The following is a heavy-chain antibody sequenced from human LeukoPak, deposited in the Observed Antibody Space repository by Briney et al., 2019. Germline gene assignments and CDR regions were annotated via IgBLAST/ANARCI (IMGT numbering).Heavy chain of an antibody. Sequence: ASVKVSCKVSGYSLTELSMHWVRQAPGKGLEWMGGFDPEDGETIYAQKFQGRVTVTEDTSTDTANMELSSLRSEDTAVYYCAARGSASYYARYFDYWGQGTLVTVSS. CDR3: AARGSASYYARYFDY. CDR2: FDPEDGET. J-gene: IGHJ4*02. CDR1: GYSLTELS. D-gene: IGHD1-26*01. V-gene: IGHV1-24*01.